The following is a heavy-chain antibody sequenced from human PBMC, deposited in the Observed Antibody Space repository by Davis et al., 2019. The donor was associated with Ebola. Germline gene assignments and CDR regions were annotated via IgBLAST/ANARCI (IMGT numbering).Heavy chain of an antibody. J-gene: IGHJ4*02. CDR1: GFTFSGSG. CDR3: ARESPIEAADTGTFDY. CDR2: IWSDGSTK. D-gene: IGHD6-13*01. V-gene: IGHV3-33*01. Sequence: GKSLKISCAASGFTFSGSGMHWVRQAPGKGLEWVAVIWSDGSTKYYADSVKGRFTISRDNSRNTLYLQMNSLRADDTAVYYCARESPIEAADTGTFDYWGQGTLVTVSS.